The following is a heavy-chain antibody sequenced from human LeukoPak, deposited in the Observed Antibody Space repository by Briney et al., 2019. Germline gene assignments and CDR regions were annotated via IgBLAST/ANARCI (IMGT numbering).Heavy chain of an antibody. J-gene: IGHJ3*02. CDR3: AKYGDYRVAFDI. Sequence: PRGSLRLSCAASGFTLSSYAMSWVRQAPGKRLDLVSAISGSGGSTYYADSVKGRFTISRDNSKNTLYLQMNSLRAEDTAVYYCAKYGDYRVAFDIWGQGTMVTVSS. D-gene: IGHD4-17*01. V-gene: IGHV3-23*01. CDR2: ISGSGGST. CDR1: GFTLSSYA.